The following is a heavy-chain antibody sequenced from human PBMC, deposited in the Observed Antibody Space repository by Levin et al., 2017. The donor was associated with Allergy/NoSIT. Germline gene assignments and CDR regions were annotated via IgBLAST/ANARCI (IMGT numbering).Heavy chain of an antibody. V-gene: IGHV3-48*01. D-gene: IGHD3-3*01. CDR3: ARVPSGYDFWSGYPDI. CDR1: GFTFSSYS. Sequence: GGSLRLSCAASGFTFSSYSMNWVRQAPGKGLEWVSYISSSSSTIYYADSVKGRFTISRDNAKNSLYLQMNSLRAEDTAVYYCARVPSGYDFWSGYPDIWGQGTMVTVSS. CDR2: ISSSSSTI. J-gene: IGHJ3*02.